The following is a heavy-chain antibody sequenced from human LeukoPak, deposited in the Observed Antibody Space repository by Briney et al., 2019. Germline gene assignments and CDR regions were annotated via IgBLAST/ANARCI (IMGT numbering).Heavy chain of an antibody. CDR3: ARHVAWDGDYECDAFDI. D-gene: IGHD4-17*01. CDR2: IYYSGST. J-gene: IGHJ3*02. CDR1: GGSISSYY. Sequence: SETLSLTCTVSGGSISSYYWSWIRQPPDKRLEWIGYIYYSGSTKYNPSLKSRVTILVDTSKNQFSLKLRSVTAADTAVYYCARHVAWDGDYECDAFDIWGQGTMVTVSS. V-gene: IGHV4-59*08.